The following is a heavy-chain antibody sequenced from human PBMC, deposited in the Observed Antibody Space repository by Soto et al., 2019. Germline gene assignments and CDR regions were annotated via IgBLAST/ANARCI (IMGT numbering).Heavy chain of an antibody. CDR3: ARGQATTIVVVGEY. CDR1: GYTFTSYG. V-gene: IGHV1-18*01. Sequence: QVQLVQSGAEVKKPGASVKVSCKASGYTFTSYGIRWVRQAPGQGLEWMGWISAYNGNTNYAQKLQGRVTMTTDTSTRTSYMELTSRRSDDTAVYYCARGQATTIVVVGEYWWQGTLVTVSS. J-gene: IGHJ4*02. CDR2: ISAYNGNT. D-gene: IGHD3-22*01.